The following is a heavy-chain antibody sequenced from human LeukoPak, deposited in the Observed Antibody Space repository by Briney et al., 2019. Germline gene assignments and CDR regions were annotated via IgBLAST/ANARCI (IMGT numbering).Heavy chain of an antibody. CDR3: ARGPNPTFIAVAGPFDY. D-gene: IGHD6-19*01. CDR1: GYTFTGYY. Sequence: GASVKVSCKASGYTFTGYYMHWVRQAPGQGLEWMGRINPNSGGTNYAQKFQGRVTMTRDTSISTAYMELSRLRSDDTAVYYCARGPNPTFIAVAGPFDYWGQGTLVTVSS. V-gene: IGHV1-2*06. CDR2: INPNSGGT. J-gene: IGHJ4*02.